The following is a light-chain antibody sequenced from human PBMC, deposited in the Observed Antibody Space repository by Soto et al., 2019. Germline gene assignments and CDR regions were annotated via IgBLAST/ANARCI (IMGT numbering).Light chain of an antibody. Sequence: DIQMTQSPSSLSASIGDRVTITCLASQTISRYLNWYQQKPGRAPNLLSYAASSLHSGVPSRFSVSGSGTDFTLTITRLQPEDFATYYCQQSFSIPWTFGQGTKVDIK. CDR1: QTISRY. V-gene: IGKV1-39*01. CDR2: AAS. J-gene: IGKJ1*01. CDR3: QQSFSIPWT.